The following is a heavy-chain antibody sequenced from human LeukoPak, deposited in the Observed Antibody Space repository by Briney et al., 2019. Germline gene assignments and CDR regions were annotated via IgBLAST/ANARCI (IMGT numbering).Heavy chain of an antibody. J-gene: IGHJ6*02. CDR3: ARIIAAHYGMDV. CDR1: GGSISGSSYY. V-gene: IGHV4-39*01. D-gene: IGHD2-15*01. CDR2: IYYSGST. Sequence: SETLSLTCTVSGGSISGSSYYWGWIRQPPGKGLEWIGSIYYSGSTYYNPSLKSRVTISVDTSKNQFSLKLNSVTAADTAVYYCARIIAAHYGMDVWGQGTTVTVSS.